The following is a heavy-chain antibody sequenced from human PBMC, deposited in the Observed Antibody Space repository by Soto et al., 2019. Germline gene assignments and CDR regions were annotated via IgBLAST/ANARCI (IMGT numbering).Heavy chain of an antibody. CDR3: ARFIGGAYGMDV. Sequence: QVPLVQSGAEVKKPGASVKVSCKASGYTFTTYTMHWVRQAPGQRLEWMGWINVANGNTKDSQKFQGRVTITRDTSASTAYMELSSLRSEDTAVYYCARFIGGAYGMDVWGQGTTVTVSS. CDR2: INVANGNT. CDR1: GYTFTTYT. D-gene: IGHD2-15*01. V-gene: IGHV1-3*01. J-gene: IGHJ6*02.